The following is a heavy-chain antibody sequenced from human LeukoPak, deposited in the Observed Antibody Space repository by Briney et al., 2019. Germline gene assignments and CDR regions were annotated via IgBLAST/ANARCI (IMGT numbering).Heavy chain of an antibody. CDR2: IYYSGST. CDR1: GGSISSGGYY. V-gene: IGHV4-31*03. J-gene: IGHJ4*02. Sequence: TPSETLSLTCTVSGGSISSGGYYWSWIRPHPGKGLEWIGYIYYSGSTYYNPSLKSRVTISVDTSKNQFSLKLSFVTAADTAVYYCARAKYDSSGYDYFDYWGQGTLVTVSS. D-gene: IGHD3-22*01. CDR3: ARAKYDSSGYDYFDY.